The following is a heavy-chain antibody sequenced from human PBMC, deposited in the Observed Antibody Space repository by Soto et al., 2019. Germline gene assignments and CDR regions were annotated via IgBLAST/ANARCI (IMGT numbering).Heavy chain of an antibody. V-gene: IGHV3-30-3*01. J-gene: IGHJ4*02. CDR1: GFTFSSYA. CDR3: ANQIRYFDWFFPFDY. CDR2: ISYDGSNK. D-gene: IGHD3-9*01. Sequence: QVQLVESGGGVVQPGRSLRLSCAASGFTFSSYAMNWVRQAPGKGLEWVAVISYDGSNKYYADSVKGRFTISRDNSKNTVYLQMSSLKTEDTAVYFCANQIRYFDWFFPFDYWGQGTLVTVSS.